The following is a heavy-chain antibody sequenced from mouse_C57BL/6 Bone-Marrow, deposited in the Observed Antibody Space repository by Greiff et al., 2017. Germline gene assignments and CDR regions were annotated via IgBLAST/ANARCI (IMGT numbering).Heavy chain of an antibody. Sequence: EVKLMESGAELVRPGASVKLSCTASGFNIKDDYMHWVKQRPEQGLEWIGWIDPENGDTEYASKFQGKATITADTSSNTAYLQLSSLTSEDTAVYYCTTYDYDGFAYWGQGTLVTVSA. CDR2: IDPENGDT. CDR1: GFNIKDDY. J-gene: IGHJ3*01. V-gene: IGHV14-4*01. CDR3: TTYDYDGFAY. D-gene: IGHD2-4*01.